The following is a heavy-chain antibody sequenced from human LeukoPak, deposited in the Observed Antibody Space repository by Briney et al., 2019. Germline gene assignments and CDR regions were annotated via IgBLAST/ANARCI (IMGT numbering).Heavy chain of an antibody. J-gene: IGHJ6*04. Sequence: PWGSLRLSCAASGFFFSNYWMSWVRQAQGKGLKWVTNINLDGNGRFYVDSVKGRFTISRDNNKKSVYLQMNSLRAEDTAVYYCAELGITMIGGVWGKGTTVTISS. D-gene: IGHD3-10*02. CDR2: INLDGNGR. CDR1: GFFFSNYW. V-gene: IGHV3-7*01. CDR3: AELGITMIGGV.